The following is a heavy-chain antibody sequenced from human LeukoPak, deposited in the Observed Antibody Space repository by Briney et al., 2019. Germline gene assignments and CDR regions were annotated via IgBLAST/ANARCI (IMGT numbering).Heavy chain of an antibody. CDR2: IYYSGST. CDR1: GGSISSYY. Sequence: SSETLSLACTVSGGSISSYYWSWIRQPPGKGLEWIGYIYYSGSTNYNPSLKSRVTISVDTSKNQFSLKLSSVTAADTAVYYCAGRIKLRFLAEHYYYGMDVWGQGTTVTVSS. D-gene: IGHD3-3*01. CDR3: AGRIKLRFLAEHYYYGMDV. V-gene: IGHV4-59*01. J-gene: IGHJ6*02.